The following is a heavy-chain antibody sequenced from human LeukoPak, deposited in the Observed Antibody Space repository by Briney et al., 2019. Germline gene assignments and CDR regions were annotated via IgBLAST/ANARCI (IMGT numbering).Heavy chain of an antibody. CDR3: ARGILSNYYYGMDV. J-gene: IGHJ6*04. V-gene: IGHV3-21*01. CDR2: ISSSSSYI. D-gene: IGHD2/OR15-2a*01. Sequence: GGTLRLSCAASGFTFSSYSMNWVRQAPGKGLEWVSSISSSSSYIYYADSVKGRFTISRDNAKNSLYLQMNSLRAEDTAVYYCARGILSNYYYGMDVWGKGTTVTVPS. CDR1: GFTFSSYS.